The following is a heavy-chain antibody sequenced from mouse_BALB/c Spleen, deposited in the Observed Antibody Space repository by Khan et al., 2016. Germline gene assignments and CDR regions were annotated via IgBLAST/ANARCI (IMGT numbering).Heavy chain of an antibody. V-gene: IGHV9-3-1*01. J-gene: IGHJ3*01. Sequence: QIQLVQSGPELKKPGETVKISCKASGYTFTNYGMNWVKQAPGKGLKWMGWINTYTGEPTYDDDFKGRFAFSLETSASTAYLQINNLKNEDTATYFCARRHYGSIYDAWFAYWGQGTLVTVSA. D-gene: IGHD1-1*01. CDR2: INTYTGEP. CDR1: GYTFTNYG. CDR3: ARRHYGSIYDAWFAY.